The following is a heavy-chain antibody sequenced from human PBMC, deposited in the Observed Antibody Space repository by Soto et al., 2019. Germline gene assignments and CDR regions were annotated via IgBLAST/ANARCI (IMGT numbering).Heavy chain of an antibody. V-gene: IGHV4-34*01. CDR1: GGSFSGYY. D-gene: IGHD6-19*01. Sequence: SETLSLTCAVYGGSFSGYYWSWIRQPPGKGLEWIGEINHSGSTNYNPSLKSRVTISVDTSKNQFSLKLSSVTAADTAVYYCARGLRRYSSGWPEYFQHWGQGTLVTVSS. J-gene: IGHJ1*01. CDR2: INHSGST. CDR3: ARGLRRYSSGWPEYFQH.